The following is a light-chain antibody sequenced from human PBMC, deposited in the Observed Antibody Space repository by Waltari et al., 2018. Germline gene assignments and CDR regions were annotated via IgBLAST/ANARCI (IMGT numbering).Light chain of an antibody. CDR3: QQRSNWPYT. J-gene: IGKJ2*01. V-gene: IGKV3-11*01. CDR1: QTVRSS. Sequence: EIVLTQSPATLSLSPGERATLSCRASQTVRSSLAWYQQKPGQAPRLLIFDASSRAPGIPAKFSGSGSGTDFTLTVSNLEPEDFAVYYCQQRSNWPYTFGQGTRVEIK. CDR2: DAS.